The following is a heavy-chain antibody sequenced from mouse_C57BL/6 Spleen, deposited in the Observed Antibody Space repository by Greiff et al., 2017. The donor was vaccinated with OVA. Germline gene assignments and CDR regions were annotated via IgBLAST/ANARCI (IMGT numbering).Heavy chain of an antibody. J-gene: IGHJ3*01. CDR1: GYAFSSSW. CDR2: IYPGDGDT. Sequence: VQLQQSGPELVKPGASVTISCKASGYAFSSSWLNWVKQRPGKGLEWIGRIYPGDGDTNYNGKFKGKATLTADKSSSTAYMQLSSLTSEDSAVYFCARDYGKAWFAYWGQGTLVTVSA. D-gene: IGHD2-1*01. CDR3: ARDYGKAWFAY. V-gene: IGHV1-82*01.